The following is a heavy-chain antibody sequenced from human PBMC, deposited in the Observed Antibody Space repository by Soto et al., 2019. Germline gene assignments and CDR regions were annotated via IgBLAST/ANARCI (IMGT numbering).Heavy chain of an antibody. D-gene: IGHD3-16*02. Sequence: QVQLVQSGAEVKKPGASVKVSCKASGYTFTSYAMHWVRQAPGQRLEWMGWINAGNGNTKYSQKFKGRVTITRYTSASTDYMELSSLRSEDTAVYYCAREGYDYIWGSYRALLVYWGQGTLVTVSS. CDR2: INAGNGNT. V-gene: IGHV1-3*01. CDR1: GYTFTSYA. J-gene: IGHJ4*02. CDR3: AREGYDYIWGSYRALLVY.